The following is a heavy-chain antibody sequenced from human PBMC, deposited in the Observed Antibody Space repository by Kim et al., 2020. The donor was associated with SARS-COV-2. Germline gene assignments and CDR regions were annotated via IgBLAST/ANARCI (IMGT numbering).Heavy chain of an antibody. Sequence: GGSLRLSCAASGFTFSSYAMSWVRQAPGKGLEWVSAISGSGGSTYYADSVKGRFTISRDNSKNTLYLQMNSLRAEDTAVYYCAKDLVFGWAVPHFDYWGQGTLVTVSS. CDR1: GFTFSSYA. CDR2: ISGSGGST. J-gene: IGHJ4*02. D-gene: IGHD6-19*01. V-gene: IGHV3-23*01. CDR3: AKDLVFGWAVPHFDY.